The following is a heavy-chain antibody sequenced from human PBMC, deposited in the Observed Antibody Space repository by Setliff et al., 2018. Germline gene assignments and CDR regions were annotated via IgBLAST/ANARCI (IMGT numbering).Heavy chain of an antibody. V-gene: IGHV3-23*01. CDR2: ITDGGGST. Sequence: GGSLRLSCAASGFTVSGYDMSWVRQAPGKGLEWVSAITDGGGSTFYVDSVKGRFTISRDNSKNTLYLQMNSLRAEDTAVYYCARDRISRYYDSGAHAFDIWGQGTMVTVSS. CDR1: GFTVSGYD. J-gene: IGHJ3*02. D-gene: IGHD3-22*01. CDR3: ARDRISRYYDSGAHAFDI.